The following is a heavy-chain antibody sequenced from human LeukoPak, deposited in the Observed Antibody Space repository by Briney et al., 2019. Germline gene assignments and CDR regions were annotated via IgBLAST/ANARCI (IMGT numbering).Heavy chain of an antibody. CDR1: GYTFTGYY. J-gene: IGHJ4*02. CDR3: ARDRTSRDYYYDSSGYYDFDY. CDR2: INPNSGGT. Sequence: ASVKVSCKASGYTFTGYYMHWVRQAPGQGLEWMGWINPNSGGTNYAQKFQGRVTMTRDTSISTAYMELSRLRSDDTAVYYCARDRTSRDYYYDSSGYYDFDYWGQGTLVTVSS. V-gene: IGHV1-2*02. D-gene: IGHD3-22*01.